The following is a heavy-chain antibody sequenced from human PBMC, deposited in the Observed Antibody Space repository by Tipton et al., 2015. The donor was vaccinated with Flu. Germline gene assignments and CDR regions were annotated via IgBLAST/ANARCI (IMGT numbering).Heavy chain of an antibody. D-gene: IGHD2-8*02. CDR1: GFTFTTYT. Sequence: SLRLSCAASGFTFTTYTMSWVRQAPGRGLEWVSAISGSGDSTYYADSVKGRFTISRDNSKNTLFLQMNSLRAEDTAVYYCAKGRLVRGDDYFDYWGLGTLVTVSS. CDR2: ISGSGDST. CDR3: AKGRLVRGDDYFDY. V-gene: IGHV3-23*01. J-gene: IGHJ4*02.